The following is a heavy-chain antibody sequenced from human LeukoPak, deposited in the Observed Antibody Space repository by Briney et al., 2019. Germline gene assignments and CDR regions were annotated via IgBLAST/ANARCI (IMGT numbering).Heavy chain of an antibody. V-gene: IGHV1-8*03. CDR1: GYTFTSYD. D-gene: IGHD2-15*01. J-gene: IGHJ4*02. CDR3: ARVAYRSGGSPGGY. Sequence: ASVKVSCKASGYTFTSYDINWVRQATGQGLEWMGWMNPNSGNTGYAQKFQGRVTITKNTSISTAYMELSSLRSEDTAVYYCARVAYRSGGSPGGYWGQGTLVTVSS. CDR2: MNPNSGNT.